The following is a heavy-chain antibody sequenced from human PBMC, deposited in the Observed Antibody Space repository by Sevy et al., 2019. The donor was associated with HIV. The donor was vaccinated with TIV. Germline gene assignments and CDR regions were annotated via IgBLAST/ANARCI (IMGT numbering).Heavy chain of an antibody. D-gene: IGHD6-13*01. CDR2: ISSSSRYI. J-gene: IGHJ4*02. CDR1: GFTFSSYS. V-gene: IGHV3-21*01. Sequence: GGSLRLSCAASGFTFSSYSMNWVRQAPGKGLEWVSSISSSSRYIYYADSVKGRFTISRDNAKNSLYLQMNSLRAEDTAVYYCARDPGQQLVTDYWGQGTLVTVSS. CDR3: ARDPGQQLVTDY.